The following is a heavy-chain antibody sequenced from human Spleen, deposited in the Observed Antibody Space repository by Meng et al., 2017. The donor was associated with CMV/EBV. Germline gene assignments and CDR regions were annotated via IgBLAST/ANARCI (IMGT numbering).Heavy chain of an antibody. CDR3: ARAPSTSEEINFDY. Sequence: SAASINIDGYNWSWIRQRPGRGLKWIGYIYYSGSTYYNPSLKTRVTISFGTSKNQFSLRLGSVTAADTAVYYCARAPSTSEEINFDYWGQGTLVTVSS. CDR1: AASINIDGYN. V-gene: IGHV4-31*02. CDR2: IYYSGST. D-gene: IGHD2-2*01. J-gene: IGHJ4*02.